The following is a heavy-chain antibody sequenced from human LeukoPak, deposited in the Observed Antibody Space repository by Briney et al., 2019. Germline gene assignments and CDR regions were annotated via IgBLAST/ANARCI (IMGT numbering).Heavy chain of an antibody. J-gene: IGHJ4*02. V-gene: IGHV3-23*01. Sequence: GGSLRLSCADSGFTFSNYAMSWVRQAPGKGLEWVSAISGSGGNTYYADSVKGRFTISRDNSKNTLYLQMNSLRAEDTAVYYCAKGNYHDSSGYLYYFDYWGQGTLVTVSS. CDR1: GFTFSNYA. CDR2: ISGSGGNT. CDR3: AKGNYHDSSGYLYYFDY. D-gene: IGHD3-22*01.